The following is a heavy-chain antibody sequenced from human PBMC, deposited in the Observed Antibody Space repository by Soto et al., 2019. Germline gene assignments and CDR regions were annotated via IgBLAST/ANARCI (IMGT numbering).Heavy chain of an antibody. J-gene: IGHJ4*02. CDR2: IIPIFGTA. CDR3: ARERDSSSWKGRGGFDY. D-gene: IGHD6-13*01. CDR1: GGTFSSYA. Sequence: QVQLVQSGAEVKKPGSSVKVSCKASGGTFSSYAISWVRQAPGQGLEWMGGIIPIFGTANYAQKFQGRVTITADESTSTAYMELGSLRSEDTAVYYCARERDSSSWKGRGGFDYWGQGTLVTVSS. V-gene: IGHV1-69*01.